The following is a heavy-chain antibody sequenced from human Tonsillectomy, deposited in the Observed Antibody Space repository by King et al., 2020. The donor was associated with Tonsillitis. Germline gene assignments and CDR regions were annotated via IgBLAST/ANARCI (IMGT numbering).Heavy chain of an antibody. J-gene: IGHJ3*02. CDR1: GYSFTSYW. CDR2: IYPGDSDA. D-gene: IGHD3-10*01. Sequence: VQLVESGAEVKKPGESLKISCKGSGYSFTSYWIGWVRQMPGKGLEWMGIIYPGDSDARYSPSFQGQVTISADKSISTAYLQWSSLKASDTAMYYCARPMVRGLIGDAFDIWGQGTMVTVSS. CDR3: ARPMVRGLIGDAFDI. V-gene: IGHV5-51*01.